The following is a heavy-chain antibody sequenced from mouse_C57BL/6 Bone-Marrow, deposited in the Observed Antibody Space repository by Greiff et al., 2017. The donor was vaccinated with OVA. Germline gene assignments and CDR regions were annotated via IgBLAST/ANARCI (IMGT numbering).Heavy chain of an antibody. Sequence: VQLKESGPGLVAPSQSLSITCTVSGFSLTSYAISWVRQPPGKGLEWLGVIWTGGGTNYNSALKSRLSISKDNSKSQVFLKMNSLQTDDTARYYCARLLLLRSNWYFDVWGTGTTVTVSS. D-gene: IGHD1-1*01. J-gene: IGHJ1*03. V-gene: IGHV2-9-1*01. CDR3: ARLLLLRSNWYFDV. CDR1: GFSLTSYA. CDR2: IWTGGGT.